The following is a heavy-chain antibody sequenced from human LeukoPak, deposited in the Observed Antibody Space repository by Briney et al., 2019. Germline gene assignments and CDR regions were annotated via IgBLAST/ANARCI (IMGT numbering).Heavy chain of an antibody. CDR1: GFTFSSYS. D-gene: IGHD1-14*01. Sequence: GGSLRLSCAASGFTFSSYSMNWDRQAPGKGLEWVSSISSSSSYIYYADSVKGRFTISRDNAKNSLYLQMNSLRAEDTAVYYCARAHPRYYYDFWGQGTLVTVSS. CDR2: ISSSSSYI. J-gene: IGHJ4*02. CDR3: ARAHPRYYYDF. V-gene: IGHV3-21*01.